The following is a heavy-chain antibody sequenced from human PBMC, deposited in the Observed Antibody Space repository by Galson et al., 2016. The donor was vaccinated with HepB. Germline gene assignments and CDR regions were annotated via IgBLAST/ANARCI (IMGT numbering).Heavy chain of an antibody. CDR1: GYTFTNYD. CDR2: MNPNSANT. J-gene: IGHJ4*02. Sequence: SVKVSCKASGYTFTNYDINWVRQAPGQGLEWMGWMNPNSANTGYAQNFQGRVTMTRTNTISTAYMELSSLRSEDAAVYFCALSLKYYNRSGYYPFDYWGQESLVTVSS. V-gene: IGHV1-8*01. CDR3: ALSLKYYNRSGYYPFDY. D-gene: IGHD3-22*01.